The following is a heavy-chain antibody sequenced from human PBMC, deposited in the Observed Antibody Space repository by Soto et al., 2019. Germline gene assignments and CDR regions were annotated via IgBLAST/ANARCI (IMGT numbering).Heavy chain of an antibody. CDR2: INESGST. J-gene: IGHJ4*02. Sequence: QVQLQQWGAGLVKPSETLSLSCAVYGQSFSGHSWAWIRQPPGKGLEWIGEINESGSTYYNPSLKSRVTISTDTSKKQFSLKLSSVSAADTAAYFCARGSGIVALPGELEDVKYDSWGQGNLVNVSS. V-gene: IGHV4-34*01. D-gene: IGHD1-1*01. CDR3: ARGSGIVALPGELEDVKYDS. CDR1: GQSFSGHS.